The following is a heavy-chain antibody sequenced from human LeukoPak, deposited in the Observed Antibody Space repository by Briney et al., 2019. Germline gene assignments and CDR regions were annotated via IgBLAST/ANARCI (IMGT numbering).Heavy chain of an antibody. Sequence: SETLSLTCTVSGGSIKNYYWTWIRQPPGKGLEWIGYIYYSGSTSSNPSLKSRVTISVDTSKNQFSLRLKYATAADTAVYYCARDVPRGTGYMDVWGKGTTVTVSS. CDR2: IYYSGST. CDR3: ARDVPRGTGYMDV. D-gene: IGHD3-10*01. V-gene: IGHV4-59*01. CDR1: GGSIKNYY. J-gene: IGHJ6*03.